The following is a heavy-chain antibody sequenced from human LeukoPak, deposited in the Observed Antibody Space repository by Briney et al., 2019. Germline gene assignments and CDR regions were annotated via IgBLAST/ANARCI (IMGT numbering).Heavy chain of an antibody. CDR2: IYGTGST. J-gene: IGHJ4*02. Sequence: SETLSLTCAVSGYSLGKNYYWGWIRQPPGKGLEWIGKIYGTGSTSYNPSLMNRVTMSVDTSKNHFSLKLTSVTAADTAVYYCARYDSRGSASTRFDYWGQGILVTISS. D-gene: IGHD3-16*01. V-gene: IGHV4-38-2*01. CDR3: ARYDSRGSASTRFDY. CDR1: GYSLGKNYY.